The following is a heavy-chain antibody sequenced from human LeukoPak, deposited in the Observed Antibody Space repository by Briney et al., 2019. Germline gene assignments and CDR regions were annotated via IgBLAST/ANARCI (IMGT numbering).Heavy chain of an antibody. CDR1: GFTFSSYW. CDR3: AREWLLWEDPGGFHP. Sequence: GGSLRLSCAASGFTFSSYWMSWVRQAPGKGLEWVANIKQDGSEKYYVDSVKGRFTISRANAKNSLYLQMDSLRAEDTAVYYCAREWLLWEDPGGFHPWGQGTLVTVSS. CDR2: IKQDGSEK. J-gene: IGHJ5*02. D-gene: IGHD3-3*01. V-gene: IGHV3-7*01.